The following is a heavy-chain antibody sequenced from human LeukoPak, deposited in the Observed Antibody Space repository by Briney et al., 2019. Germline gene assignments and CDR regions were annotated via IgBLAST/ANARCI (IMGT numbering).Heavy chain of an antibody. Sequence: SQTLSLTCAISGDSVSSNSAAWNWMRQSPSRGLEWLGRTYYRSKWYNDYAVSVKSRITINPDTSKNQFSLQLNSVTPEDTAVYYCARVTVKNPTGDNWFDPWGQGTLVTVSS. CDR2: TYYRSKWYN. V-gene: IGHV6-1*01. J-gene: IGHJ5*02. CDR3: ARVTVKNPTGDNWFDP. CDR1: GDSVSSNSAA. D-gene: IGHD1-14*01.